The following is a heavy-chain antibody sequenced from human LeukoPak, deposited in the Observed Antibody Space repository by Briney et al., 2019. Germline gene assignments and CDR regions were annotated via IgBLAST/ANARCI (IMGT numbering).Heavy chain of an antibody. D-gene: IGHD2-2*01. CDR1: GASITSYY. J-gene: IGHJ5*02. CDR3: ARHVGYCSSTRCNSRFDP. CDR2: SYYSGTT. Sequence: SETLSLICTVSGASITSYYWSWIRQPPGKGLEWLASSYYSGTTHYNPSLKSRVTMSVDTSKSQFSLNLSSVIAADTAVYYCARHVGYCSSTRCNSRFDPWGQGTLVTVSS. V-gene: IGHV4-59*01.